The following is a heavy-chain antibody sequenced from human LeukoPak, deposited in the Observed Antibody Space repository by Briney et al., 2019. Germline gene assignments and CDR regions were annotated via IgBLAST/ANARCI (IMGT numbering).Heavy chain of an antibody. J-gene: IGHJ3*02. CDR3: ARDVSHAFDI. V-gene: IGHV1-18*01. CDR1: GYTFTKYG. D-gene: IGHD2-8*01. Sequence: ASVTVSCKASGYTFTKYGISWVRQAPGQGLEWMGWISTYKGNTNYAQRLQGRVTMTTDTSTSTAYMELRNLRSDDTAVYYCARDVSHAFDIWGQGTMVTVSS. CDR2: ISTYKGNT.